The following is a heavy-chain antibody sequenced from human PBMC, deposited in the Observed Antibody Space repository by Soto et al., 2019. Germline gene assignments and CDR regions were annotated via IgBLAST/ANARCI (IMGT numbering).Heavy chain of an antibody. Sequence: QITLNESGPTVVRPTETLTLTCRFSGFSLTTSGVGVGWIRQSPGKAPEWLALIYWDDDKRYSASLKSMLTITKDTSKNQGVLTVSDLDPTDTATYYCAHRVLRTVFGLVTTTAIYFDFWGQGTPVAVSS. CDR1: GFSLTTSGVG. D-gene: IGHD3-3*01. J-gene: IGHJ4*02. CDR3: AHRVLRTVFGLVTTTAIYFDF. CDR2: IYWDDDK. V-gene: IGHV2-5*02.